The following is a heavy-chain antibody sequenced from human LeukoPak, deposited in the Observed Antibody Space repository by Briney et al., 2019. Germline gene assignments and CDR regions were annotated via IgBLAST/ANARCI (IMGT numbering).Heavy chain of an antibody. Sequence: GGSLRLSCAASGFTVSSNYMSWVRQAPGKGLEWISVIYSGGSTFYADSVEGRFTISRDNFKNTLFLQMNSLRAEDTAVYYCTRDDDYWGQGTLVTVSS. CDR1: GFTVSSNY. CDR3: TRDDDY. J-gene: IGHJ4*02. V-gene: IGHV3-53*01. CDR2: IYSGGST.